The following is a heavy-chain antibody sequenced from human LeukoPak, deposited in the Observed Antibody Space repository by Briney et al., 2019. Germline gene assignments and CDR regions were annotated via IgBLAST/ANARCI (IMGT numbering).Heavy chain of an antibody. Sequence: GGSLRLSCAASGFTFSSYAMSWVRQAPGKGREWVSAISGSGGSTYYADSGKGRFTISRDNSKNPLYLQMNRLRAEDTAVYYCAKSPYDSSGYDQNYYYYGMDVWGQGTTVTVSS. CDR2: ISGSGGST. CDR1: GFTFSSYA. CDR3: AKSPYDSSGYDQNYYYYGMDV. J-gene: IGHJ6*02. V-gene: IGHV3-23*01. D-gene: IGHD3-22*01.